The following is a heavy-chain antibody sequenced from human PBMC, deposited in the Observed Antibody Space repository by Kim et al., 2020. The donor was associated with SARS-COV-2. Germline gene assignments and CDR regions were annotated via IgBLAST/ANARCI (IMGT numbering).Heavy chain of an antibody. D-gene: IGHD6-19*01. CDR3: ARVGSSGSFDY. V-gene: IGHV1-2*02. J-gene: IGHJ4*02. Sequence: NYAQSVQGRVTMTRDTSISTDYMELGRLRSDETAVYYCARVGSSGSFDYWGQGTLVTVSS.